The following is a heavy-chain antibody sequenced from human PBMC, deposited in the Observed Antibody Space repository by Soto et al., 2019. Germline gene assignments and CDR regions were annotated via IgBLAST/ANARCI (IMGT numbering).Heavy chain of an antibody. J-gene: IGHJ4*02. Sequence: SVKVSCKASGYTFTSYGISWVRQAPGQGLEWMGWISAYNGNANYAQKFQGRVAMTTDTSTSAAYMELRSLTSDDTALYYRARVHSYCTSTSCLDYWGQGTLVTVSS. CDR3: ARVHSYCTSTSCLDY. D-gene: IGHD2-2*01. CDR1: GYTFTSYG. V-gene: IGHV1-18*01. CDR2: ISAYNGNA.